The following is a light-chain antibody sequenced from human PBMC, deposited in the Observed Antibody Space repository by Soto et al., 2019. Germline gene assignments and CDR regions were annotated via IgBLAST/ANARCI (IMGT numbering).Light chain of an antibody. V-gene: IGKV3D-20*02. CDR1: QTVSSNY. Sequence: EIILTQSPDTLSLSPGERATLSCSASQTVSSNYLAWCQQRPGQAPRLLIYDASNRATDIPDRFSGSGSGTDFTLTTSSLDPEDFAVYYCHQRSKWPLTFGGGTKVDIK. J-gene: IGKJ4*01. CDR2: DAS. CDR3: HQRSKWPLT.